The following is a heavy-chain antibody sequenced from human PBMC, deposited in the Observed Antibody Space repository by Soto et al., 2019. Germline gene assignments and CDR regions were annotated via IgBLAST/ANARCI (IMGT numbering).Heavy chain of an antibody. CDR1: GFTFDDHA. V-gene: IGHV3-9*01. Sequence: LRLSCAASGFTFDDHAMHWVRQVPGKGLEWVSGISWNSGTIYYADSVKGRFTISRDNAKNSLYLQMNSLRAEDTAVYYCASLRFLEWLTLDYWGQGTLVTVSS. CDR2: ISWNSGTI. D-gene: IGHD3-3*01. CDR3: ASLRFLEWLTLDY. J-gene: IGHJ4*02.